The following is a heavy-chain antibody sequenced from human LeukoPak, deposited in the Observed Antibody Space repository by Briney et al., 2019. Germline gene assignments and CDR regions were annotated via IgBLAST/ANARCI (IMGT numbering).Heavy chain of an antibody. CDR2: ISGNSGKT. CDR1: GYTFSTYG. J-gene: IGHJ5*02. CDR3: ARNAGSYFEFAP. V-gene: IGHV1-18*01. Sequence: ASVKVSCKTSGYTFSTYGLSWVRQAPGQGLEWMGWISGNSGKTHYAQKFQHKVTLTSDTSSTTAFMELRSLRSDDTAMYYCARNAGSYFEFAPWGQGTLVTVSS. D-gene: IGHD1-26*01.